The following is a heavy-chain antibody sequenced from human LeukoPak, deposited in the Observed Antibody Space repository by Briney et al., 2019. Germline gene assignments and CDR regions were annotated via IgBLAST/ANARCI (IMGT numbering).Heavy chain of an antibody. CDR2: ISSSGSTI. CDR1: GFTFSSYE. D-gene: IGHD2-21*02. Sequence: GGSLRLSCAASGFTFSSYEMNWVRQAPGKGLEWVSYISSSGSTIDYADSVEGGLTISRDNAKDSLYLQMNSQRAEDTAVYYCARVSNQLAYCGGDCYSDAFDIWGQGTMVTVSS. J-gene: IGHJ3*02. V-gene: IGHV3-48*03. CDR3: ARVSNQLAYCGGDCYSDAFDI.